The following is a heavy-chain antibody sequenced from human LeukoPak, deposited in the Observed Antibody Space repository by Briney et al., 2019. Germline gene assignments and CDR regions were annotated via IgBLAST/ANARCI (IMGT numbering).Heavy chain of an antibody. CDR1: GFTFSTYA. J-gene: IGHJ4*02. V-gene: IGHV3-30-3*01. CDR3: ARGSNYFDY. Sequence: GGSLRLSCAASGFTFSTYAMHWVRQAPGKGLEWVAVISFDGSSKYYEDSAKGRFTISRDNSKNTLYLQMNSLRAEDTAVYYCARGSNYFDYWGQGTLVTVSS. CDR2: ISFDGSSK.